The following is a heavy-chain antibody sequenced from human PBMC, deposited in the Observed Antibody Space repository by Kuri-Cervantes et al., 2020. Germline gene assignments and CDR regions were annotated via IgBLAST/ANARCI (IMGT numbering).Heavy chain of an antibody. CDR3: ARARGSGVRGVRPPNNGYYFDY. Sequence: SVKVSCKASGGTFSSYAISWVRQAPGQGLEWMGGIIPIFGTANYAQKFQGRVTITADESTSTAYMELSSLRSEDTAVYYCARARGSGVRGVRPPNNGYYFDYWGQGTLVTVSS. D-gene: IGHD3-10*01. J-gene: IGHJ4*02. V-gene: IGHV1-69*13. CDR2: IIPIFGTA. CDR1: GGTFSSYA.